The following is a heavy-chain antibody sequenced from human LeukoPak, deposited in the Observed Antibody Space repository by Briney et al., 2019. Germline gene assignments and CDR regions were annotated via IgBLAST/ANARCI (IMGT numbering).Heavy chain of an antibody. CDR2: ISAYNGNT. CDR1: GYTFTSYG. D-gene: IGHD6-6*01. CDR3: ARGRAVRQSDGFDI. Sequence: ASVKVSCKASGYTFTSYGISWVRQAPGQGLEWMGWISAYNGNTNYAQKLQGRATMTTDTSTSTAYMELRSLRSDDTAVYYCARGRAVRQSDGFDIWGQGTMVTVSS. V-gene: IGHV1-18*01. J-gene: IGHJ3*02.